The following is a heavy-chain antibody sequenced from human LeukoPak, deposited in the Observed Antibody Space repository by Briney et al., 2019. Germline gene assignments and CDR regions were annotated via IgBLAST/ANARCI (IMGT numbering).Heavy chain of an antibody. CDR3: ARGRPTLNYYGSGSYYNVFFDY. CDR2: INHSGST. D-gene: IGHD3-10*01. Sequence: KPSETLSLTCAAYGGSFSGYYWSWIRQPPGKGLEWIGEINHSGSTNYNPSLKSRVTISVDTSKNQFSLKLSSVTAADTAVYYCARGRPTLNYYGSGSYYNVFFDYWGQGTLVTVSS. CDR1: GGSFSGYY. V-gene: IGHV4-34*01. J-gene: IGHJ4*02.